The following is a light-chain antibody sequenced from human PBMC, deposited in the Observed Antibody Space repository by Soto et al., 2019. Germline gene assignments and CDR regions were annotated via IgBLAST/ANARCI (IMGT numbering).Light chain of an antibody. J-gene: IGKJ5*01. Sequence: IVMTQSPATLSLSPLEISTLSCSASQSVRSNLAWYQQKPGQAPRLLIYGASTRATGIPARFSGSGSGTEFTLTISSLQSEDFAVYYCQQYNNWPPITFGQGTRLEIK. CDR3: QQYNNWPPIT. CDR1: QSVRSN. CDR2: GAS. V-gene: IGKV3-15*01.